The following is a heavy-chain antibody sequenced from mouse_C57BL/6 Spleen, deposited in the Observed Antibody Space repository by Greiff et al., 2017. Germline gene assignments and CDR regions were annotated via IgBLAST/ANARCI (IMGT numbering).Heavy chain of an antibody. D-gene: IGHD1-1*01. CDR1: GFTFNTYA. CDR3: AGSNYPYFDY. CDR2: IRSKSSNYAT. J-gene: IGHJ2*01. V-gene: IGHV10-3*01. Sequence: EVQLVESGGGLVQPKGSLKLSCAASGFTFNTYAMHWVRQAPGKGLEWVARIRSKSSNYATYYADSVKDSVTISRDDSQSMLYLEMNNLKTEDTAMYYCAGSNYPYFDYWGQGTTLTVSS.